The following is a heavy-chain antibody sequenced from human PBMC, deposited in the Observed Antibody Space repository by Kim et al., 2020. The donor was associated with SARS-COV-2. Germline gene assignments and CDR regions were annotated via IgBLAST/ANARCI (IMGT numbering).Heavy chain of an antibody. D-gene: IGHD3-3*01. CDR3: SRDRRITIFGGGRSWFDP. V-gene: IGHV7-4-1*02. J-gene: IGHJ5*02. Sequence: ASVKVSCKASGYTFTSYIMNLVRQAPGQGLEGMGWINTNTGNPTYAQGFTGRFVFSLDTSVSTAYLQISSLKAEDTAVYYCSRDRRITIFGGGRSWFDPWGQGTLVTVSS. CDR1: GYTFTSYI. CDR2: INTNTGNP.